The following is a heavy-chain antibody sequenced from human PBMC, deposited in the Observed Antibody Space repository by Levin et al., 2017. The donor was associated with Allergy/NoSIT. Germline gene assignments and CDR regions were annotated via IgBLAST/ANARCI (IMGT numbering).Heavy chain of an antibody. V-gene: IGHV5-10-1*01. Sequence: KVGESLKISCKGSGYSFTSYWISWVRQMPGKGLEWMGRIDPSDSYTNYSPSFQGHVTISADKSISTAYLQWSSLKASDTAMYYCARSSYGDYVFHGVDPWGQGTLVTVSS. CDR1: GYSFTSYW. D-gene: IGHD4-17*01. J-gene: IGHJ5*02. CDR2: IDPSDSYT. CDR3: ARSSYGDYVFHGVDP.